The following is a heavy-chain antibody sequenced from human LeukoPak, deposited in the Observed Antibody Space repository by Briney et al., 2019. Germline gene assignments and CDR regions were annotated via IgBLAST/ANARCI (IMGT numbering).Heavy chain of an antibody. CDR1: GGSISSSSYY. Sequence: SETLSLTCTVSGGSISSSSYYWGWIRQPPGKGLEWIGSIYYSGSTYYNPSLKSRVTISVDTSKNQFSLRLSSVTAADTAVYYCAREGKKRQGRILVAFDIWGQGTMVTVSS. V-gene: IGHV4-39*07. CDR3: AREGKKRQGRILVAFDI. J-gene: IGHJ3*02. D-gene: IGHD2-8*02. CDR2: IYYSGST.